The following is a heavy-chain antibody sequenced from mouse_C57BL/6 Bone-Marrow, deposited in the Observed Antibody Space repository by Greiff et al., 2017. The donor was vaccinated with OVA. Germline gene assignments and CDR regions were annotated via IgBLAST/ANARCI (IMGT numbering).Heavy chain of an antibody. CDR2: FYPGSGSI. Sequence: AQLQQSGAELVKPGASVKLSCKASGYTFTEYTIHWVKQRSGQGLEWIGWFYPGSGSIKYNEKFKDKATLTADKSSSTVYMELSRLTSEDSAVYFCARMPSITTVVEPYLFDYWGQGTTLTVSS. CDR3: ARMPSITTVVEPYLFDY. V-gene: IGHV1-62-2*01. D-gene: IGHD1-1*01. CDR1: GYTFTEYT. J-gene: IGHJ2*01.